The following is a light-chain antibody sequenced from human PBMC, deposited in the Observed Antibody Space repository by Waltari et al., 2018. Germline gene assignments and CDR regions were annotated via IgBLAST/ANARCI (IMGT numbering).Light chain of an antibody. CDR3: QHYVTLPVT. V-gene: IGKV3-20*01. Sequence: EIVLTHSPGTLSLSPRDSATLSCRASQSVSRTLAWYQQKPGQAPSLLIYGASIRATGIPDRFSGSGSGTDFSLTISRLEPEDFAVYYCQHYVTLPVTFGQGTKVEIK. J-gene: IGKJ1*01. CDR1: QSVSRT. CDR2: GAS.